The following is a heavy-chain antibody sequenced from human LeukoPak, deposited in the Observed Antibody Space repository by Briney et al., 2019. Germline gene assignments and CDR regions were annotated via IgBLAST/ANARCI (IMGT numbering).Heavy chain of an antibody. Sequence: GGSLRLSCAASGFIVSSNYMTWLRQAPGKGLEWVANVDQDGVEKYYVDSVKGRFTISRDNSRDSLYLQMNSLRDEDTAVYYCAIDASGWSVYWGQGTLVTVSS. CDR2: VDQDGVEK. CDR3: AIDASGWSVY. J-gene: IGHJ4*02. D-gene: IGHD6-19*01. V-gene: IGHV3-7*01. CDR1: GFIVSSNY.